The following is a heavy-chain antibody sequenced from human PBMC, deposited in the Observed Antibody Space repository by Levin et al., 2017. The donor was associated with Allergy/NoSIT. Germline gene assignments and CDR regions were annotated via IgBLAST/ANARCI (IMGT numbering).Heavy chain of an antibody. CDR1: GYTFTSYD. Sequence: GESLKISCKASGYTFTSYDINWVRQATGQGLEWMGWMNPNSGNTGYAQKFQGRVTMTRNTSISTAYMELSSLRSEDTAVYYCARGRPLYYYDSSGYYYPDYWGQGTLVTVSS. CDR3: ARGRPLYYYDSSGYYYPDY. D-gene: IGHD3-22*01. J-gene: IGHJ4*02. CDR2: MNPNSGNT. V-gene: IGHV1-8*01.